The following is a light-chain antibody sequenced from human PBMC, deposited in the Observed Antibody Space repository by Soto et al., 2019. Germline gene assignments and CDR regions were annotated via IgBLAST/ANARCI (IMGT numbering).Light chain of an antibody. CDR2: GAS. CDR1: QTVSSS. V-gene: IGKV3-15*01. CDR3: QQYNIRPRM. Sequence: EIVLTQSPGTLSLSPGERATLSCRASQTVSSSLAWYQQKPGQAPRLLIYGASTRATGIPARFSGSGSGTEFALTSNRLQAEDFEVYYCQQYNIRPRMCGQGTKV. J-gene: IGKJ1*01.